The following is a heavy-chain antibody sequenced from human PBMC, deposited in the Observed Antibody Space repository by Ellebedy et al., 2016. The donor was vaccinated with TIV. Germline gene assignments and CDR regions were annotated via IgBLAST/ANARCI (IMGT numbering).Heavy chain of an antibody. J-gene: IGHJ4*02. Sequence: MPSETLSLTCSVSGDSISSGTYYWGWIRQPPGKGLEWIGNMYYSGSAYYNPSLKSRVTISVDTSTNQLSLRLTSVTAADTAVYYCARDGMVWGVTPPHYWGQGILVTVSS. CDR3: ARDGMVWGVTPPHY. D-gene: IGHD3-10*01. CDR1: GDSISSGTYY. CDR2: MYYSGSA. V-gene: IGHV4-39*07.